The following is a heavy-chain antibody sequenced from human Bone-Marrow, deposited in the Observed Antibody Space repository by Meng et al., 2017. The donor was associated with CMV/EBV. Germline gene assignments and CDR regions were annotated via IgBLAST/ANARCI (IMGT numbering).Heavy chain of an antibody. J-gene: IGHJ6*02. V-gene: IGHV4-34*01. CDR2: INHSGST. D-gene: IGHD3-3*01. CDR3: ARIRGGVAEEFWRGYSLYYYYYGMDV. Sequence: SQTLSLTCAVYGGSFSGYYWSWIRQPPGKGLEWIGEINHSGSTNYNPSLKSRVTISVDTSKNQFSLKLSSVTAADTAVYYYARIRGGVAEEFWRGYSLYYYYYGMDVWGQGTTVTVYS. CDR1: GGSFSGYY.